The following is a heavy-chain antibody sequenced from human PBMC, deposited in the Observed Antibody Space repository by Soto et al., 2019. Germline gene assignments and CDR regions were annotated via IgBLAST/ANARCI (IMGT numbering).Heavy chain of an antibody. V-gene: IGHV4-59*01. CDR1: GGSISSYY. CDR2: IYYSGST. CDR3: ARGRPGSCGGHGAFDI. D-gene: IGHD1-26*01. J-gene: IGHJ3*02. Sequence: QVQLQESGPGLVKPSETLSLTCTVSGGSISSYYWSWIRQPPGKGLEWIGYIYYSGSTNYNPSLKSRVTISVDTSKNQFSLKLSSVTAADTAVYYCARGRPGSCGGHGAFDIWGQGTMVTVSS.